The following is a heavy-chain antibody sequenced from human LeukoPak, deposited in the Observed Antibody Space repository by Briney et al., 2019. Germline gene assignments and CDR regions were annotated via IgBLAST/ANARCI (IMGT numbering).Heavy chain of an antibody. CDR1: NYTFNNYG. D-gene: IGHD4-17*01. CDR3: VRSMTTVTTGPGSY. V-gene: IGHV1-18*01. CDR2: ISAYNGNT. Sequence: GASVKVSCKAFNYTFNNYGINWVRQAPGQGLEWMGWISAYNGNTNYARKLQGRVTMTTDTSTSTAYMELRSLRSDDTAVYYCVRSMTTVTTGPGSYWGQGTLVTVSS. J-gene: IGHJ4*02.